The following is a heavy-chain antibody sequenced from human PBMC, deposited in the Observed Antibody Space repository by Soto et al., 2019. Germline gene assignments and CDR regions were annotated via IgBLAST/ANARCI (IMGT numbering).Heavy chain of an antibody. J-gene: IGHJ4*02. CDR1: GGSISSYY. CDR3: ARDPLGRLYFDY. V-gene: IGHV4-59*01. D-gene: IGHD3-22*01. CDR2: IYYSGST. Sequence: ASETLSLTCTVSGGSISSYYWSWIRQPPGKGLEWIGYIYYSGSTNYNPSLKSRVTISVDTSKNQFSLKLSSVTAADTAVYYCARDPLGRLYFDYWGQGTLVTVSS.